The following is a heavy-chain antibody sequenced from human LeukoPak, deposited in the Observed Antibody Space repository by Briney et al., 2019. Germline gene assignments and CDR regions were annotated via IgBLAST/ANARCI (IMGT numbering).Heavy chain of an antibody. V-gene: IGHV4-30-4*08. Sequence: SQTLSLTCTVSGGSISSGDYYWSWIRQPPGKGLEWIGYIYYSGSTYYNPSLKSRVTISVDTSKNQFSLKLTSVTAADTAVYYCARDRYDFWSGYYTPAAFDIWGQGTMVTVSS. D-gene: IGHD3-3*01. CDR2: IYYSGST. J-gene: IGHJ3*02. CDR3: ARDRYDFWSGYYTPAAFDI. CDR1: GGSISSGDYY.